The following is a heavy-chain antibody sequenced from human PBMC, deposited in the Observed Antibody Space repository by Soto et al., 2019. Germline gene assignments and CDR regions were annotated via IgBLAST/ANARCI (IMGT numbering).Heavy chain of an antibody. Sequence: GGSLRLSCAASGFTFSNAWMNWVRQAPGKGLEWVGLIKSKTDGGAIDYPAPGRGRFIISRDDSTNTLYLQMNSLKTEDTAVYYCATAHPRGPDYWGQGTLVTVSS. CDR3: ATAHPRGPDY. CDR2: IKSKTDGGAI. J-gene: IGHJ4*02. CDR1: GFTFSNAW. D-gene: IGHD5-12*01. V-gene: IGHV3-15*01.